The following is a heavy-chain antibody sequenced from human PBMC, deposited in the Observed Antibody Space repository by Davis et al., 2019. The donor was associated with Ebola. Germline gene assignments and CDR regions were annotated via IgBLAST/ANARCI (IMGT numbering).Heavy chain of an antibody. V-gene: IGHV4-30-2*01. D-gene: IGHD6-6*01. J-gene: IGHJ3*02. CDR3: ARERARAFDI. Sequence: SETLSLTCAVSGGSISSGGYSWSWIRQPPGKGLEWIGYIYHSGSTYYNPSLKSRVTISVDRSKNQFSLKLSSVTAADTAVYYCARERARAFDIWGQGTMVTVSS. CDR2: IYHSGST. CDR1: GGSISSGGYS.